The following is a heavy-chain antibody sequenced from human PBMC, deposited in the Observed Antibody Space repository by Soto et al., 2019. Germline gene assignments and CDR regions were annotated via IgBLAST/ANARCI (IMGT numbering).Heavy chain of an antibody. D-gene: IGHD3-10*01. CDR2: IIPLFGTA. J-gene: IGHJ5*02. V-gene: IGHV1-69*01. CDR3: ATELGENPASPLDA. CDR1: GVTFSSET. Sequence: QVQLVQSGADVKKPGSSVKVSCQASGVTFSSETLGWVRQAPGQGLEWVGGIIPLFGTASYAQKFQGRVTITADESTSTVYRELSSLRSDDTAVYFCATELGENPASPLDAWGQGTLVTVSS.